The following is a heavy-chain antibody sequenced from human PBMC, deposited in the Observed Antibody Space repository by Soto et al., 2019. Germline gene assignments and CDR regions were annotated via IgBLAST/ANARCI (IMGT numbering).Heavy chain of an antibody. J-gene: IGHJ6*02. CDR2: MNPNSGNT. D-gene: IGHD2-2*01. CDR1: GYTFTSYD. Sequence: ASVKVSCKASGYTFTSYDINWVRQATGQGLEWMGWMNPNSGNTGYAQKFQGRVTMTRNTSTSTAYMELSSLRSEDTAVYYCAAWAKVLSQYYYYGMDVWGQGTTVTVSS. V-gene: IGHV1-8*01. CDR3: AAWAKVLSQYYYYGMDV.